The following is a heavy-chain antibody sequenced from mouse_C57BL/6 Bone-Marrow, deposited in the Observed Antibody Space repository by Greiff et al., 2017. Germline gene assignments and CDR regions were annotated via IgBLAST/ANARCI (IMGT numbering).Heavy chain of an antibody. J-gene: IGHJ1*03. Sequence: EVHLVESGGGLVKPGGSLKLSCAASGFTFSDYGMHWVRQAPEKGLEWVAYISSGSSTINYADTVKGRFTISRDNANNTLFLQMTSLRSEETAMYYGARGGGSSSYWDFDVWGTGTTVTVSS. CDR1: GFTFSDYG. CDR3: ARGGGSSSYWDFDV. CDR2: ISSGSSTI. D-gene: IGHD1-1*01. V-gene: IGHV5-17*01.